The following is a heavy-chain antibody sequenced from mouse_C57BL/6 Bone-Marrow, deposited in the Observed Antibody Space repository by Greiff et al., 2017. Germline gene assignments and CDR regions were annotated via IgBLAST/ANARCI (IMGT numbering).Heavy chain of an antibody. J-gene: IGHJ2*01. CDR3: ARSPMTTVAYFDC. V-gene: IGHV1-85*01. CDR1: GYTFTSYD. D-gene: IGHD1-1*01. CDR2: IYPRDGST. Sequence: QVQLKESGPELVKPGASVKLSCKASGYTFTSYDINWVKPRPGQGLEWIGWIYPRDGSTKYNEKFKGKATLTVDTSSSTASMELHSLTSEDSAVYFCARSPMTTVAYFDCWGQGTTLTVSS.